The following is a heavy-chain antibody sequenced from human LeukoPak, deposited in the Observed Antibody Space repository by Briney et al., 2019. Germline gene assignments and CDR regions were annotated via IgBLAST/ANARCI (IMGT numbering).Heavy chain of an antibody. CDR2: IYTSGST. Sequence: PSETLSLTCTVSGGSISSYYLSWIRQPAGKGLEWVGRIYTSGSTNYNPSLKSRVTMSVDTSKNQFSLKLSSVTAADTAVYYCARERVGGDIVVVPAAWWFDPWGQGTLVTVSS. V-gene: IGHV4-4*07. CDR1: GGSISSYY. J-gene: IGHJ5*02. CDR3: ARERVGGDIVVVPAAWWFDP. D-gene: IGHD2-2*01.